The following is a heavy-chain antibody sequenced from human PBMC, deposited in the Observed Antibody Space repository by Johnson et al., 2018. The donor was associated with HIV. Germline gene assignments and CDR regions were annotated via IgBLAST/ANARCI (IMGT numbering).Heavy chain of an antibody. CDR1: GFTFSSYG. D-gene: IGHD3-10*01. CDR3: AKRTQDAYGPPDAFDI. J-gene: IGHJ3*02. V-gene: IGHV3-30*19. CDR2: ISYDGRDA. Sequence: QVQLVESGGGVVQPGRSLRLSCAASGFTFSSYGMHWVRQAPGKGLEWVAVISYDGRDAYYADSVKGRFTSSRDNSKNTLYLQMNSLRPEESAVYYCAKRTQDAYGPPDAFDIWGQGTMVTVSS.